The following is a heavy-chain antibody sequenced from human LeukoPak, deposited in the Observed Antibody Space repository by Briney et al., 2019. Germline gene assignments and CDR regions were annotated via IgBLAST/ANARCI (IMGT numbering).Heavy chain of an antibody. CDR1: TFTFSDYY. Sequence: GGSLRLSCAASTFTFSDYYMSWIRQAPGKGLEWISYISSSGTSTYYADSVKGRFTISRDNAKNSLYLQMRSLRAEDTAVYYCAREDTMVRGVKYYYYYMDVWGKGTTVTVSS. CDR2: ISSSGTST. CDR3: AREDTMVRGVKYYYYYMDV. J-gene: IGHJ6*03. D-gene: IGHD3-10*01. V-gene: IGHV3-11*04.